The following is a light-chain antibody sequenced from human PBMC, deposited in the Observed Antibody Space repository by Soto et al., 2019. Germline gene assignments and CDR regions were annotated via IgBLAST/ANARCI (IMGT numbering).Light chain of an antibody. CDR1: SSDVGGYNY. V-gene: IGLV2-14*01. Sequence: QSVLTQPASVSGSPGQSITISCTGTSSDVGGYNYVSWYQQHPGKAATLMIYEVSNRPSGVSNRFSGSKSGNTASLTISGLQDEDEADYYCSSYTSSSTLVVFGTGTKLTVL. J-gene: IGLJ1*01. CDR3: SSYTSSSTLVV. CDR2: EVS.